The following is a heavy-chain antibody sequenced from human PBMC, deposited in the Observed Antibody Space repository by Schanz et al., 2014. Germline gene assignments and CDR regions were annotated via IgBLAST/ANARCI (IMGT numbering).Heavy chain of an antibody. J-gene: IGHJ6*02. V-gene: IGHV3-33*01. CDR2: IYYDGGLR. Sequence: QVQLVESGGGVVQPGGSLRLSCAASGFTFSNYGIHWVRQAPGKGLEWVAVIYYDGGLRFFADSVRGRVTISRDNAKNTLYLQMNSLRAEDTAVYYCARDRQQLVGRIGYYYGMDVWGQGTTVTVSS. D-gene: IGHD6-13*01. CDR3: ARDRQQLVGRIGYYYGMDV. CDR1: GFTFSNYG.